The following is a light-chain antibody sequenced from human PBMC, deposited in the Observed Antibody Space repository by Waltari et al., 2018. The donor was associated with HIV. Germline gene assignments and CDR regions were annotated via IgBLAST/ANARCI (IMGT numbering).Light chain of an antibody. V-gene: IGLV2-11*01. Sequence: QSALTQPRSVSGSPGQSVTISCTGTSSDVGDYNYVSWYQQHPGKAPKLMIFDVNKRASGVPDRFSGSKSGNMASLTISGLQAEDEADYYCCSYADKYTWVFGGGTKLTVL. CDR2: DVN. CDR3: CSYADKYTWV. J-gene: IGLJ3*02. CDR1: SSDVGDYNY.